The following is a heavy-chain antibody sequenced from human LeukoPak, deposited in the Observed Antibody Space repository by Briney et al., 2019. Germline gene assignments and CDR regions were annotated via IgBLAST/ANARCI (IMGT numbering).Heavy chain of an antibody. J-gene: IGHJ4*02. CDR2: IIPIFGTA. Sequence: SVKVSCKASCGTFSSYAISWVRQAPGQGLEWMGRIIPIFGTANYAQKFQGRVTITTDESTSTAYMELSSLRSEDTAVYYCARVFHRQGGVFDYWGQGTLVTVSS. CDR1: CGTFSSYA. CDR3: ARVFHRQGGVFDY. D-gene: IGHD1-26*01. V-gene: IGHV1-69*05.